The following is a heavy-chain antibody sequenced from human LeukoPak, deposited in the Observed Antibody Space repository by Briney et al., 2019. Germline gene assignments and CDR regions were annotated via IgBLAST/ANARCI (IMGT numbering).Heavy chain of an antibody. CDR2: ISGSGGST. CDR1: GFTFSSYA. J-gene: IGHJ4*02. Sequence: GGSLRLSCAASGFTFSSYAMSWVRQAPGKGLEWVSAISGSGGSTYYADSVKGRFTISRDNSKNTLYLQMNSLRAEGTAVYYCAKGGVGASVIYFDYWGQGTLVTVSS. CDR3: AKGGVGASVIYFDY. V-gene: IGHV3-23*01. D-gene: IGHD1-26*01.